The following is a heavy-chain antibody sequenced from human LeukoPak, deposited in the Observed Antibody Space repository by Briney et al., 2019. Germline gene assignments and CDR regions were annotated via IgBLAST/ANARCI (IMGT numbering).Heavy chain of an antibody. Sequence: PGGSLRLSCAASGFTVSSNYMNWVRQAPGKGLEWVSVIYTGGNTYYAEPVKGRFTISRDNSKNTLYLQMHSLRAEDTAVYYCASPSSGQSFDIWGQGTMVTVSS. J-gene: IGHJ3*02. CDR1: GFTVSSNY. V-gene: IGHV3-53*01. CDR3: ASPSSGQSFDI. CDR2: IYTGGNT. D-gene: IGHD6-19*01.